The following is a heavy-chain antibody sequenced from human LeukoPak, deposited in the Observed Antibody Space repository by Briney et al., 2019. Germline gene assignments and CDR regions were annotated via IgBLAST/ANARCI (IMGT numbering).Heavy chain of an antibody. CDR1: GLTFRTYT. D-gene: IGHD3-22*01. CDR2: ISDSGGYT. CDR3: ANLKGYYDSSGYYYEH. Sequence: GGSLRLSCAASGLTFRTYTMSWVRQAPGKGLEWVSSISDSGGYTFYADSVKGRFTISRDNSKNTVYLQMNSLRAEDTAVYYCANLKGYYDSSGYYYEHWGQGTLVTVSS. V-gene: IGHV3-23*01. J-gene: IGHJ1*01.